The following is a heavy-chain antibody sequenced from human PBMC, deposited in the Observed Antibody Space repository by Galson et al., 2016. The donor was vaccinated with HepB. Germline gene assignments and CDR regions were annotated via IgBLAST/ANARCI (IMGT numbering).Heavy chain of an antibody. CDR2: ISYNGINK. V-gene: IGHV3-30*18. CDR1: GFTFSSYG. D-gene: IGHD5-18*01. CDR3: AKDRADTGYGMDG. Sequence: SLRLSCAASGFTFSSYGMHWVRQAPGKGLEWVAVISYNGINKYYVDSVKGRFTISRDNSKNTLYLQMNSLRAEDTAVYYCAKDRADTGYGMDGWGKGTTVTVSS. J-gene: IGHJ6*04.